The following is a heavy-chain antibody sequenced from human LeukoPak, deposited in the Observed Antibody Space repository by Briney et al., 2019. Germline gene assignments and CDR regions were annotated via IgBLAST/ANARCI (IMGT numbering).Heavy chain of an antibody. CDR3: ASPLWFGDRGVSF. CDR2: VYYRGTT. V-gene: IGHV4-39*01. Sequence: SETLSLTCAVSGGSVVSSSYYWAWIRQSPRKGLACVGSVYYRGTTDYNPSLKGRVTLSADSSNHFSLKLNSVTASDTAVYYCASPLWFGDRGVSFWGQGTLVTVSS. D-gene: IGHD3-10*01. CDR1: GGSVVSSSYY. J-gene: IGHJ4*02.